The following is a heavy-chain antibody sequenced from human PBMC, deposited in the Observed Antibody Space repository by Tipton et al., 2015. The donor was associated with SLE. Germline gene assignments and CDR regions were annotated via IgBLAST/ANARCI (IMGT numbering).Heavy chain of an antibody. Sequence: SLRLSCAASGFTFGSYAMHWVRQAPGKGLEWVAVISYDGSNKYYADSVKGRFTISRDNSKNTLYLQMNSLRAEDTAVYYRAREAVDSSGYYWKEFDYWGQGTLVTVSS. J-gene: IGHJ4*02. V-gene: IGHV3-30*04. D-gene: IGHD3-22*01. CDR1: GFTFGSYA. CDR2: ISYDGSNK. CDR3: AREAVDSSGYYWKEFDY.